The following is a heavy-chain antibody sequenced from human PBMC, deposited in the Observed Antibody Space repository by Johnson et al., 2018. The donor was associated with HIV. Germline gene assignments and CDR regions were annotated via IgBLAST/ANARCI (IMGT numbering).Heavy chain of an antibody. CDR2: ISSSGSTI. CDR1: GFTFSDYY. D-gene: IGHD2-15*01. J-gene: IGHJ3*02. Sequence: VQLVESGGGVVQPGGSLRLSCAASGFTFSDYYMLWIRQAPGKGLEWVSYISSSGSTISYADSVKGRFTSSRDNDKNSLYLQMNSLRAEDTAVDYWVWYCSGGCSSAFDIWGQGTMVTVSS. CDR3: VWYCSGGCSSAFDI. V-gene: IGHV3-11*04.